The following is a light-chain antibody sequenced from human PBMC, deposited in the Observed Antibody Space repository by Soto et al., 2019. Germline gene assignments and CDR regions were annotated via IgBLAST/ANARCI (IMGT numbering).Light chain of an antibody. Sequence: EIVLTQSPGTLSLSPGERATLSCRASQSVSNSYLAWYQQKLGQAPRLLIYGASSRATGIPDRFSGSGSGTDFTLTINRLEPEDFAVYYCQQYGSSPITFGQGTRLEIK. CDR3: QQYGSSPIT. CDR2: GAS. J-gene: IGKJ5*01. V-gene: IGKV3-20*01. CDR1: QSVSNSY.